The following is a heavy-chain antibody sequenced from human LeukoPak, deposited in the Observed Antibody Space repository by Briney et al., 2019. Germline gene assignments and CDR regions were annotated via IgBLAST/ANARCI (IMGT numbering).Heavy chain of an antibody. J-gene: IGHJ4*02. V-gene: IGHV3-48*03. D-gene: IGHD3-22*01. CDR2: ISSGGTTI. CDR1: GFTFSSYE. CDR3: ARRNYYDSSAYYSPGRFDY. Sequence: GGSLRLSCAASGFTFSSYEMNWVRQAPGKGLEWVSYISSGGTTIYYADSVKGRFTISRDNAKNSLYLQMNSLRAEDTAVYYCARRNYYDSSAYYSPGRFDYWGQGTLVTVSS.